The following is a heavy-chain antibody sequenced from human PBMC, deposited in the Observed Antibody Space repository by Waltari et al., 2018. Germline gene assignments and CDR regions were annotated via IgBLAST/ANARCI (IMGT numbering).Heavy chain of an antibody. CDR1: GGSISPYY. CDR2: IYSSGST. Sequence: QVQLQESGPGLVKPSETLSLTCTVSGGSISPYYWSWIRQPAGKGLEWIGRIYSSGSTNYNPSLKSRVTMSVDTSKNQFSLKLNSVTAADTAVYCCARDLVAAAGGYFDSWGQGTLVTVSS. J-gene: IGHJ4*02. V-gene: IGHV4-4*07. D-gene: IGHD6-13*01. CDR3: ARDLVAAAGGYFDS.